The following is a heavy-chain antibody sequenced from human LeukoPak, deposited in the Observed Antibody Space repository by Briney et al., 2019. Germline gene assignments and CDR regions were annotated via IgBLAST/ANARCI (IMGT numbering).Heavy chain of an antibody. CDR1: GGSISPFC. J-gene: IGHJ5*02. Sequence: SETLSLTCAVSGGSISPFCWTWIRQPPGEGLEWIGFLCHSGEMYYKASLRSRVTMSVAKSKNLFFLQLSSVTPGDTAIYYCARARNPGWVGELLAWGQGTLVTVSS. CDR3: ARARNPGWVGELLA. CDR2: LCHSGEM. D-gene: IGHD3-10*01. V-gene: IGHV4-59*01.